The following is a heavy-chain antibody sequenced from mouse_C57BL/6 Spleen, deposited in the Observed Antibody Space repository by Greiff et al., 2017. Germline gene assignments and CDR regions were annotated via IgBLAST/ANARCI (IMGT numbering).Heavy chain of an antibody. CDR2: ISSGSSTI. D-gene: IGHD1-1*01. V-gene: IGHV5-17*01. CDR3: ARPRYYGSSYYAMDY. Sequence: VQLQQSGGGLVKPGGSLKLSCAASGFTFSDYGMHWVRQAPEKGLEWVAYISSGSSTIYYADTVKGRFTISRDNAKNTLFLQMTSLRSEDTAMYYCARPRYYGSSYYAMDYWGQGTSVTVSS. J-gene: IGHJ4*01. CDR1: GFTFSDYG.